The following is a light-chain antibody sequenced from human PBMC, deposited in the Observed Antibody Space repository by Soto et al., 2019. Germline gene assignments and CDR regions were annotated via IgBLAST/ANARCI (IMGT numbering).Light chain of an antibody. J-gene: IGKJ1*01. CDR3: QQYGSSLWT. V-gene: IGKV3-20*01. Sequence: EIVMTQSPATLSVSPGERATLSCRASQSVRSDYLAWYQQKPGLAPRLHIYGASTRATGIPDRFTGSGSGTDFTLTISRLEPEDFAVYYCQQYGSSLWTFGQGTKVDI. CDR1: QSVRSDY. CDR2: GAS.